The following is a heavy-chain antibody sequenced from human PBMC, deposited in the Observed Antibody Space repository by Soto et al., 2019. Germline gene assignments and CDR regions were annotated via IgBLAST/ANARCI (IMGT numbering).Heavy chain of an antibody. V-gene: IGHV1-69*13. Sequence: SVKVSCKASGGTFSSYAISWVRQAPGQGLEWMGGIIPIFGTANYAQKFQGRVTITAYESTSTAYMELSSLRSEDTAVYYCARDLAYCGGDCYPTLDYWGQGTLVTVSS. D-gene: IGHD2-21*02. CDR2: IIPIFGTA. CDR1: GGTFSSYA. CDR3: ARDLAYCGGDCYPTLDY. J-gene: IGHJ4*02.